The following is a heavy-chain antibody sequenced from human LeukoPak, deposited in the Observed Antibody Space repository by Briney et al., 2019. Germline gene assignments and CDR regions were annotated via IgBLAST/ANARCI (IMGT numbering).Heavy chain of an antibody. D-gene: IGHD5-12*01. CDR1: GFTFSSYA. CDR2: ISGSGGST. CDR3: AKDDFLGGYDRSPFDY. V-gene: IGHV3-23*01. Sequence: GGSLRLSCAASGFTFSSYAMSWVRQAPGKGLEWVSAISGSGGSTYYADSVKGRFTISRDNSKNTLYLQMNSLRAEDTAVYYCAKDDFLGGYDRSPFDYWGQGTLVTVSS. J-gene: IGHJ4*02.